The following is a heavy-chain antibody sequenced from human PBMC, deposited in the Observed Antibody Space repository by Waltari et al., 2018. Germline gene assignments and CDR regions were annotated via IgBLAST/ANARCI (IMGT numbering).Heavy chain of an antibody. V-gene: IGHV3-23*01. Sequence: EVQLLESGGGLVQPGGSLRLSCAASGFTFSSYAMSWVSQAPGKGLEWVSAISGSGGSTYYADSVKGRFTISRDNSKNTLYLQMNSLRAEDTAVYYCAKTDSVVRGSYDYWGQGTLVTVSS. J-gene: IGHJ4*02. CDR3: AKTDSVVRGSYDY. CDR1: GFTFSSYA. D-gene: IGHD1-26*01. CDR2: ISGSGGST.